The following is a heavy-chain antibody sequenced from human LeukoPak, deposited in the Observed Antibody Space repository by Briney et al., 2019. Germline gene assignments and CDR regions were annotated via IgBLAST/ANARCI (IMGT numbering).Heavy chain of an antibody. D-gene: IGHD6-13*01. CDR1: GLTFSSYG. CDR3: AKGWQLVDY. Sequence: GRSLRLSCAVSGLTFSSYGMHWVRQAPGKGLEWVAVTSYDGSNKYYADSVKGRFTISRDNSKNTLYLQMSSLRVEDTAVYYCAKGWQLVDYWGQGTLVTVSS. V-gene: IGHV3-30*18. J-gene: IGHJ4*02. CDR2: TSYDGSNK.